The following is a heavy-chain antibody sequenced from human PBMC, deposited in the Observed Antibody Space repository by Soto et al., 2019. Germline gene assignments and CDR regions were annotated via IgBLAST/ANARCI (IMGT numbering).Heavy chain of an antibody. Sequence: EVQLLESGGGLVQPGGSLRLSCAASGFTFSSYAMSWVRQAPGKGLEWVSSISTSGGSTYYADSVKGRFTISRDNSNNTLYLQMTSLRDEDTAVYYCSLSDRYYGMDVWGLGTTVTVSS. V-gene: IGHV3-23*01. J-gene: IGHJ6*02. CDR2: ISTSGGST. CDR3: SLSDRYYGMDV. CDR1: GFTFSSYA.